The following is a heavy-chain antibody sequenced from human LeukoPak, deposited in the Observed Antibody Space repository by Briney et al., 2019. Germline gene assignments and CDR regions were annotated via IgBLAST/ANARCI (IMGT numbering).Heavy chain of an antibody. V-gene: IGHV4-39*07. CDR2: IYYSGST. CDR1: GDSISSYY. CDR3: ARDLGRYCSSTSCFNYYYYMDV. D-gene: IGHD2-2*01. J-gene: IGHJ6*03. Sequence: PSETLSLTCTVSGDSISSYYWGWIRHPPGKGLEWIGSIYYSGSTYYNPSLKTRFTIPVHTSKNQFSLKLSSVSAADTAVYYCARDLGRYCSSTSCFNYYYYMDVWGKGTTVTVSS.